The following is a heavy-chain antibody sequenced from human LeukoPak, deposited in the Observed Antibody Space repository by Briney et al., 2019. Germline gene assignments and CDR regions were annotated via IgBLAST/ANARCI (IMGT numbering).Heavy chain of an antibody. CDR2: ISYSGTT. Sequence: SETLSLTCTVSGASIISYSWSWIRQPPGKGLEWVAWISYSGTTNYNPSLNSRVSISVDTSKNQFSLRLTSVTAADTAVYYCARRGEWEQFRWFDPRGQGTLVTVSS. D-gene: IGHD1-26*01. CDR1: GASIISYS. V-gene: IGHV4-59*08. CDR3: ARRGEWEQFRWFDP. J-gene: IGHJ5*02.